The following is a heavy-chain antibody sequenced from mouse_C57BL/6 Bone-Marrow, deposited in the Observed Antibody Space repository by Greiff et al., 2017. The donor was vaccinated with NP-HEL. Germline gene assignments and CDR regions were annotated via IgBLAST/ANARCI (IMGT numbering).Heavy chain of an antibody. J-gene: IGHJ1*03. V-gene: IGHV1-69*01. CDR1: CYTFTSYW. CDR3: ARGGPYWYFDV. CDR2: IDPSDSYT. D-gene: IGHD3-3*01. Sequence: QVQLQQPGAELVMPGASVKLSCKASCYTFTSYWMHWVKQRPGQGLEWIGEIDPSDSYTNYNQKFKGKSTLTVDKSSSTAYMQLSSLTSEDSAVYYCARGGPYWYFDVWGTGTTVTVSS.